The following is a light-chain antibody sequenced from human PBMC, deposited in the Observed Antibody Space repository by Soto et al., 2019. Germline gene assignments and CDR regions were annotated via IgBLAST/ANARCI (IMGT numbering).Light chain of an antibody. CDR2: GAS. Sequence: EIVLTHSPGTLSLSPWEIATLSCRASQSVSSSYLAWYQQKPGQAPRLLIYGASTRATGIPARFSGSGSGTEFTLTISSLQSEDFAAYYCQQYHNWPQTFGQGTKVDIK. V-gene: IGKV3-15*01. CDR1: QSVSSSY. J-gene: IGKJ1*01. CDR3: QQYHNWPQT.